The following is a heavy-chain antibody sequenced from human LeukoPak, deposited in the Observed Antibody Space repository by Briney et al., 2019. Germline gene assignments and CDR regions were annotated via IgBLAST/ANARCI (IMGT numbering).Heavy chain of an antibody. J-gene: IGHJ4*02. CDR3: ARRAIYSGYGGGDY. D-gene: IGHD5-12*01. Sequence: SETLSLTCTVSGGSITNTNYYWAWIRQPPEEGLEWIGSIYYSGSTYYNPSLKSRVTISVDTSKNQFSLKLSSVTAADTAVYYCARRAIYSGYGGGDYWGQGTLVTVSS. CDR1: GGSITNTNYY. V-gene: IGHV4-39*01. CDR2: IYYSGST.